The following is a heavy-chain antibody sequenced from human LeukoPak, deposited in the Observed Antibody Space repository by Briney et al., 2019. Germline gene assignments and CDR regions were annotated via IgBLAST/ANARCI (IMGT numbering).Heavy chain of an antibody. V-gene: IGHV1-8*03. CDR1: GGTFSSYA. J-gene: IGHJ4*02. CDR3: ARVGRQWLEREFDY. CDR2: MNPNSGNT. D-gene: IGHD6-19*01. Sequence: EASVKVSCKASGGTFSSYAINWVRQATGQGLEWVGWMNPNSGNTGYAQKFQGRVTITRNTSISTAYMAPSSLRSEDTAVYYCARVGRQWLEREFDYWGQGTLVTVSS.